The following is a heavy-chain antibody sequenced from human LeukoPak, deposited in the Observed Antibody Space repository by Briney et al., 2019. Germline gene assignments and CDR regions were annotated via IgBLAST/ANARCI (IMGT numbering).Heavy chain of an antibody. V-gene: IGHV4-34*01. J-gene: IGHJ5*02. CDR1: GGSFSGYY. CDR2: INHSGST. CDR3: ASTNSRPSKWFDP. D-gene: IGHD2-8*01. Sequence: PSETLSLTCAVYGGSFSGYYWSWIRQPPGKGLEWIGEINHSGSTNYNPSLKSRVTISVDTSKNQFSLKLSSVTAADTAVYYCASTNSRPSKWFDPWGQGTLVTVSS.